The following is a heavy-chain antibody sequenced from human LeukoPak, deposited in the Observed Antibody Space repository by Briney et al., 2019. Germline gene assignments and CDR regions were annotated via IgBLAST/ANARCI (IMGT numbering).Heavy chain of an antibody. J-gene: IGHJ4*02. CDR1: GITLSIYG. Sequence: GGSLRLSCAVSGITLSIYGMSWVRQAPEKGLEWVAGISDSGGRTNYADSVKGRFTISRDNPKNTLYLQMNSLRAEDTAVYFCAKRGVVIRVILVGFHKEAYYFDSWGQGALVTVSS. V-gene: IGHV3-23*01. CDR2: ISDSGGRT. D-gene: IGHD3-22*01. CDR3: AKRGVVIRVILVGFHKEAYYFDS.